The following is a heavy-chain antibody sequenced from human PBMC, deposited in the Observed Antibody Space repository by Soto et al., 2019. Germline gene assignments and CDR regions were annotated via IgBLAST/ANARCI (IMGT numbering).Heavy chain of an antibody. CDR3: ARRMIVVGGFDY. Sequence: QVQLQQWGAGLLKPSETLSLTCAVYGGSFRGYYWSWIRQPPGKGLEWIGEINHSGSTNYNPSLKSRVTISVDTSKNQFSLKLSSVTAADTAVYYCARRMIVVGGFDYWGQGTLVTVSS. D-gene: IGHD3-22*01. J-gene: IGHJ4*02. V-gene: IGHV4-34*01. CDR2: INHSGST. CDR1: GGSFRGYY.